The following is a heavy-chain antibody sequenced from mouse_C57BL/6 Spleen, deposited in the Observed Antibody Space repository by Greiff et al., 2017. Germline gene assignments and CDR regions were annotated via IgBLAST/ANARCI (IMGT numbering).Heavy chain of an antibody. CDR3: TGYEYDWGYYFDY. CDR1: GFNIKDDY. D-gene: IGHD2-4*01. CDR2: IDPENGDT. J-gene: IGHJ2*01. V-gene: IGHV14-4*01. Sequence: VQLQQSGAELVRPGASVKLSCTASGFNIKDDYMHWVKQRPEQGLEWIGWIDPENGDTEYASKFQGTATITADTSSNTAYLQLSSLTSEDTAVYYCTGYEYDWGYYFDYWGQGTTLTVSS.